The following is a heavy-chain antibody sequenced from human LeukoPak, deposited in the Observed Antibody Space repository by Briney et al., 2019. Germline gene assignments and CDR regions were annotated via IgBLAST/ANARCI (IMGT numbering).Heavy chain of an antibody. J-gene: IGHJ4*02. V-gene: IGHV4-39*01. CDR1: GGSISSTSYY. Sequence: SETLSLTCTVSGGSISSTSYYWGWIRQPPGKGLEWIASIYYTGSTLYNPSLQNRVTLSVDTARSQISLKVPSVTAADTAVYYCARHCRTSTCYLYDYWGQGTLVTVSS. CDR3: ARHCRTSTCYLYDY. D-gene: IGHD2-2*01. CDR2: IYYTGST.